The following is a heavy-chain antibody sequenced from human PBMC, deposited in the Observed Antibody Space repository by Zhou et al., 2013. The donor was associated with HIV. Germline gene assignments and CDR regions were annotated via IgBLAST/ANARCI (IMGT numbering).Heavy chain of an antibody. CDR3: ARGHHCGDQCYFHFDT. D-gene: IGHD2-21*01. J-gene: IGHJ4*02. Sequence: QVHLVQSGAEVKKPGASVTVSCTASVHIFTTFNIHWVRQAPGQGLEWMGGIIPIFGTVNYAQKFQDRLTITTDGSTRTAYMELSGLTSEDTAVYYCARGHHCGDQCYFHFDTWGQGSLVTVSS. V-gene: IGHV1-69*01. CDR1: VHIFTTFN. CDR2: IIPIFGTV.